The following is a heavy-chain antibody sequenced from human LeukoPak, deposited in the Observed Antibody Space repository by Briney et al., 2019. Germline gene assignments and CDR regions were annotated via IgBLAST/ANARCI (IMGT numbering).Heavy chain of an antibody. J-gene: IGHJ6*03. D-gene: IGHD3-22*01. CDR2: IYHSGST. CDR3: AREARYYDSSGYFALKYYYYMDV. V-gene: IGHV4-39*07. Sequence: PSETLSLTCTVSGGSISSGSYYWSWIRQPAGKGLEWIGSIYHSGSTYYNPSLKSRVTISVDTSKNQFSLKLSSVTAADTAVYYCAREARYYDSSGYFALKYYYYMDVWGKGTTVTVSS. CDR1: GGSISSGSYY.